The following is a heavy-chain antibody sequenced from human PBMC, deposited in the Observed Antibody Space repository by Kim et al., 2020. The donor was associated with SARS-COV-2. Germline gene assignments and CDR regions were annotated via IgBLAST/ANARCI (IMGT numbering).Heavy chain of an antibody. CDR1: GFTFSSYE. CDR3: AREGVGADLEWLLYRTYYYYYMDV. CDR2: ISSSGSTI. D-gene: IGHD3-3*01. J-gene: IGHJ6*03. V-gene: IGHV3-48*03. Sequence: GGSLRLSCAASGFTFSSYEMNWVRQAPGKGLEWVSYISSSGSTIYYADSVKGRFTISRDNAKNSLYLQMNSLRAEDTAVYYCAREGVGADLEWLLYRTYYYYYMDVWGKGTTVTVSS.